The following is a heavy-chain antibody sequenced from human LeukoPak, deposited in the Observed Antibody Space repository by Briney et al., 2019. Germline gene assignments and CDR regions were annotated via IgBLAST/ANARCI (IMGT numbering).Heavy chain of an antibody. J-gene: IGHJ4*02. D-gene: IGHD6-19*01. CDR3: ASMTAVAGLFDH. Sequence: PSETLSPTCTVSGGSISSYYWSWIRQPAGKGLEWIGRIYTSGSTNYNPSLKSRVTMSVDTSKNQFSLKLSSVTAADTAVYYCASMTAVAGLFDHWGQGTLVTVSS. V-gene: IGHV4-4*07. CDR2: IYTSGST. CDR1: GGSISSYY.